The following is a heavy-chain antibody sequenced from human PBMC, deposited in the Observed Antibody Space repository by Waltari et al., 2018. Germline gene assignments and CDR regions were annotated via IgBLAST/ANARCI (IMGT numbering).Heavy chain of an antibody. Sequence: QLQLQESGPGLVQPSQTLSLTFPVSGGSVDSGPYPWSWIRQAAGKGLEWIGRIDAAGGTNSNPSLRSRVTISLDRSKSQFSLTLGSVTAADTAVYYCASESTQCGGDCNDSFDIWGQGTMVTVSS. J-gene: IGHJ3*02. V-gene: IGHV4-61*02. CDR2: IDAAGGT. D-gene: IGHD2-21*02. CDR1: GGSVDSGPYP. CDR3: ASESTQCGGDCNDSFDI.